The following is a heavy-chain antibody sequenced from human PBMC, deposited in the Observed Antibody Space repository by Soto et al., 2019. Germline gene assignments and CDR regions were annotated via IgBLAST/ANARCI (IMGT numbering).Heavy chain of an antibody. J-gene: IGHJ6*02. CDR1: GFTFSNYG. Sequence: PGGSLRLSCEASGFTFSNYGTHWVRQAPGEGLEWVSPISSGSSYIYYADSVKGRFTISRDNAKNSLYLQMNSLRAEDTAVYYCARALKLEYSSGWSSMDVWGQGTTVTVSS. D-gene: IGHD6-19*01. CDR3: ARALKLEYSSGWSSMDV. CDR2: ISSGSSYI. V-gene: IGHV3-21*01.